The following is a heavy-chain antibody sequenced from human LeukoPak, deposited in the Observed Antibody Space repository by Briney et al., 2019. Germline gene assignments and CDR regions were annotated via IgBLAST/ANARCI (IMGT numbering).Heavy chain of an antibody. D-gene: IGHD2-2*01. J-gene: IGHJ4*02. Sequence: ASVKVSCEASGGTFSSYAISWVRQAPGQGLEWMGGIIPIFGTANYAQKFQGRVTITADASTSTAYMELSSLRSEDTAVYYCASSVVPAAIFEFDYWGQGTLVTVSS. CDR3: ASSVVPAAIFEFDY. V-gene: IGHV1-69*13. CDR1: GGTFSSYA. CDR2: IIPIFGTA.